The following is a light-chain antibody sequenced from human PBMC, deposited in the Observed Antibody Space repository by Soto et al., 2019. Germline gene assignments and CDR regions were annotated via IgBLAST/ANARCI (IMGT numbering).Light chain of an antibody. V-gene: IGLV2-23*01. CDR3: CSYAGQRVV. J-gene: IGLJ2*01. CDR2: EGN. Sequence: QSALTQPASVSRSPGQSITISCTYNLVSWYQQHPGKAPKLMIYEGNKRRSGVSNRFSGSKSGNTASLTISGLQAEDEADYYCCSYAGQRVVFGGGTKLTVL. CDR1: YNL.